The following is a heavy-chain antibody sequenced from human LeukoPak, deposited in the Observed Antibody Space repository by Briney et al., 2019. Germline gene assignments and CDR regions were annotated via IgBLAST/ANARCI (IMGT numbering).Heavy chain of an antibody. D-gene: IGHD3-22*01. J-gene: IGHJ3*02. Sequence: ASVKVSCKVSGYTLTELSMHWVRQAPGKGLEWMGGFDPEDGETIYAQKFQGRVTMTEDTSTDTAYMELSSLRSEDTAVYYCATENYDSSGYPGAFDIWGQGTMVTVSS. V-gene: IGHV1-24*01. CDR1: GYTLTELS. CDR3: ATENYDSSGYPGAFDI. CDR2: FDPEDGET.